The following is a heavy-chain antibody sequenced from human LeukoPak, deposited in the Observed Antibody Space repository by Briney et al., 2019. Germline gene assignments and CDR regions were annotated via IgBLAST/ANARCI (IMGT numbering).Heavy chain of an antibody. CDR1: GFTFGSYA. D-gene: IGHD1-1*01. J-gene: IGHJ4*02. CDR2: ISTSSSYI. V-gene: IGHV3-21*01. Sequence: GGSLRLSCAASGFTFGSYAMSWVRQAPGKGLEWVSFISTSSSYIYYADSVKGRFTISRDNSKNSLYLQMNSLRAEDTAVYYCARDQDWNDRGGLDYWGQGTLVIVSS. CDR3: ARDQDWNDRGGLDY.